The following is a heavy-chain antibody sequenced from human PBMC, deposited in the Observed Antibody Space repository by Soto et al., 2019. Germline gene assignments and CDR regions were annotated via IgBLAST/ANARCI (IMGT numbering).Heavy chain of an antibody. V-gene: IGHV3-21*01. Sequence: GGCRSLDSLGSGCTFIYYCINWCGQAPGQGLEWVSSISSSSSNKYYSDSVKGRFTISRDNAKNSLYLQMNSLRVEDTAVYYCARDSRGYSSSWYPRDYWGQGTLVTVSS. J-gene: IGHJ4*02. CDR1: GCTFIYYC. CDR2: ISSSSSNK. CDR3: ARDSRGYSSSWYPRDY. D-gene: IGHD6-13*01.